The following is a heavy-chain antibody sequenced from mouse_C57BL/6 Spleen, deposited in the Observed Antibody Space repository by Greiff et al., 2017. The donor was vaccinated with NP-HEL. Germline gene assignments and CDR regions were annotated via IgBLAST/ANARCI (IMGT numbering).Heavy chain of an antibody. V-gene: IGHV1-69*01. CDR2: IDPSDSYT. Sequence: QVQLQQPGAELVMPGASVKLSCKASGYTFTSYWMHWVKQRPGQGLEWIGEIDPSDSYTNYNQKFKGKSTLTVDKSSSTAYMQLSSLTSEDSAVYYCARATGGFAYWGQGTLVTVSA. CDR1: GYTFTSYW. D-gene: IGHD6-1*01. J-gene: IGHJ3*01. CDR3: ARATGGFAY.